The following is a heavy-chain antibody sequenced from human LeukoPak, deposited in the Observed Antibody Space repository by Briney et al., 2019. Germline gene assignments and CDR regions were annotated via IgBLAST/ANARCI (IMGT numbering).Heavy chain of an antibody. CDR2: INPNSGVT. D-gene: IGHD2-15*01. V-gene: IGHV1-2*02. J-gene: IGHJ4*02. Sequence: ASVKVSCKASGYTFTDYYFHWVRQAHGQGIELMGWINPNSGVTYSAQKFQGRVTLTRDTSISTAYMELRSLGSDDTAVYYCARGGGFGDLTFNYWGQGTLVTVSS. CDR3: ARGGGFGDLTFNY. CDR1: GYTFTDYY.